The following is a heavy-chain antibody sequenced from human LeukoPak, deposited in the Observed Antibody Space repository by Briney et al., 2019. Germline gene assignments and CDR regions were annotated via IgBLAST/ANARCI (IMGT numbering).Heavy chain of an antibody. J-gene: IGHJ6*02. V-gene: IGHV1-2*02. CDR3: ARAYSGSPRYYYYYGMDV. CDR2: INPNSGGT. D-gene: IGHD1-26*01. Sequence: ASVKVSFKASGYTFTGYYMHWVRQAPGQGLEWMGWINPNSGGTNYSQKFQGRVTMTRDTSISTAYMELSRLRSHDTTVYYCARAYSGSPRYYYYYGMDVWGQGTTVTVSS. CDR1: GYTFTGYY.